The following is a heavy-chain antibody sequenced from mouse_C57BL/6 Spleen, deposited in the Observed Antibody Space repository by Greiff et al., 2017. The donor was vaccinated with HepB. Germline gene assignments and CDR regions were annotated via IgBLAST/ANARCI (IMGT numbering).Heavy chain of an antibody. CDR2: IYPGDGDT. Sequence: VKVVESGAELVKPGASVKISCKASGYAFSSYWMNWVKQRPGKGLEWIGQIYPGDGDTNYNGKFKGKATLTADKSSSTAYMQLSSLTSEDSAVYFCARGYDGAMDYWGQGTSVTVSS. D-gene: IGHD2-2*01. V-gene: IGHV1-80*01. J-gene: IGHJ4*01. CDR1: GYAFSSYW. CDR3: ARGYDGAMDY.